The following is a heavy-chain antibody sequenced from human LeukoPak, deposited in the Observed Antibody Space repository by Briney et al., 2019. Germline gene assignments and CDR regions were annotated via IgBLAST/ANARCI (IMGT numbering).Heavy chain of an antibody. Sequence: GGSLRLSCAASGFTFSSYAMHWVRQAPGKGLEWVAVISYDGSNKCYADSVKGRFTISRDNSKNTLYLQMNSLRAEDTAVYYCARDPQARYSSSFDYWGQGTLVTVSS. CDR2: ISYDGSNK. D-gene: IGHD6-6*01. CDR3: ARDPQARYSSSFDY. V-gene: IGHV3-30-3*01. CDR1: GFTFSSYA. J-gene: IGHJ4*02.